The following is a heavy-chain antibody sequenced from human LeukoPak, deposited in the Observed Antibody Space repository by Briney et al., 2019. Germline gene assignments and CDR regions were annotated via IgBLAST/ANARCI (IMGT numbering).Heavy chain of an antibody. V-gene: IGHV4-61*01. CDR3: ARHAPAYCGGDCYSFDY. J-gene: IGHJ4*02. Sequence: PSETLSLTCTVSGDSVSSGSYSWSWIRQPPGKGLEWIGYIFYRGSTSYNPSLKSRLTISVDTSKNQFSLKLSSVTAADTAVYYCARHAPAYCGGDCYSFDYWGQGTLVTVSS. D-gene: IGHD2-21*02. CDR1: GDSVSSGSYS. CDR2: IFYRGST.